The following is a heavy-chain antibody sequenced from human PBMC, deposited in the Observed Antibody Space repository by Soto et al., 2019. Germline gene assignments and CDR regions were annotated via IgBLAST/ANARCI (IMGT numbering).Heavy chain of an antibody. CDR3: ARSAVAGL. J-gene: IGHJ4*02. V-gene: IGHV1-46*03. D-gene: IGHD6-19*01. CDR1: GFTFINYY. CDR2: IDPSGGTT. Sequence: QVQLVQSGAEVKKPGASVKVSCKASGFTFINYYMHWVRQAPGQGLEWMGKIDPSGGTTTYAQNSHARLTMTRDTSTNTVYMELRSLRSEDTAVYYCARSAVAGLWGQGTLVTVSS.